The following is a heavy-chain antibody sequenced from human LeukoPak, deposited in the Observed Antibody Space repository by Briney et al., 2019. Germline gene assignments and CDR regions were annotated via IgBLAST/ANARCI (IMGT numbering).Heavy chain of an antibody. V-gene: IGHV3-23*01. CDR1: GFTFSSYA. Sequence: GGPLRLSCAASGFTFSSYAMSGAPQAPGKGLEWVSVISGIGRTTYYAGTVRGRSTISRDSSKNTLYVKTNGLRAEDTAVYFCAERQRVSTYGTADNRGQGTLVTVSS. D-gene: IGHD4-17*01. CDR2: ISGIGRTT. J-gene: IGHJ4*02. CDR3: AERQRVSTYGTADN.